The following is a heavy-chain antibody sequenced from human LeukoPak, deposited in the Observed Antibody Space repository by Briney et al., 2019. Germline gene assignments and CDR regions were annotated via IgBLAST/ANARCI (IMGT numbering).Heavy chain of an antibody. J-gene: IGHJ4*02. CDR2: LNEDGGIT. V-gene: IGHV3-74*01. CDR3: TRDIGGRSAY. D-gene: IGHD3-16*01. CDR1: GFSLSTYS. Sequence: PGGSLRLSCAASGFSLSTYSMNWVRQAPGEGLVWVSRLNEDGGITNYADFAKGRFTISRDNARNTLYLQMNSLSADDTAVYYCTRDIGGRSAYWGQGALVTVPS.